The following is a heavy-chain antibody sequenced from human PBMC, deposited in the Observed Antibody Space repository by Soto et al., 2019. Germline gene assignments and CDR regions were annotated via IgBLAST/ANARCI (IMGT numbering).Heavy chain of an antibody. V-gene: IGHV4-31*03. CDR2: IYYSGST. Sequence: QVQLQESGPGLVKPSQTLSLTCTVSGGSISSGGYYWSWIRQHPGKGLEWIGYIYYSGSTYYNPSLKSRVTISVDTSKNQFSLKLSSVTAADTAVYYCARATMVRGAAYNWFDPWGQGTLVTVSS. CDR1: GGSISSGGYY. CDR3: ARATMVRGAAYNWFDP. J-gene: IGHJ5*02. D-gene: IGHD3-10*01.